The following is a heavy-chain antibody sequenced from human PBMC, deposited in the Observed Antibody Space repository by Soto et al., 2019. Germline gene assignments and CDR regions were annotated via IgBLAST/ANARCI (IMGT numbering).Heavy chain of an antibody. J-gene: IGHJ4*02. CDR1: GFTFSLYA. D-gene: IGHD3-10*01. V-gene: IGHV3-23*01. CDR3: AKESAVLLWFGEMKSFFDY. Sequence: GGSLRLSCAASGFTFSLYAMSWVRQAPGKGLEWVSGISGSGDSTYYPDSVKGRFTISRDNSKNTLYLQMNSLRAEDTAVYFCAKESAVLLWFGEMKSFFDYWGQGSMGTVSS. CDR2: ISGSGDST.